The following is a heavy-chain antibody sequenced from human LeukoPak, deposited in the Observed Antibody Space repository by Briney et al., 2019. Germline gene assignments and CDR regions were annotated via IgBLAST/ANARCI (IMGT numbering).Heavy chain of an antibody. J-gene: IGHJ4*02. Sequence: SGTLSLTCAVSGGSISSGNWWSWVRQPPGKGLEWIGEIYHSGCTNYNPSLKSRVTISVDTSKNQFSLRLSSVTAADTAVYYCARQGRKRGYFDYWGQGTLVTVSS. V-gene: IGHV4-4*02. CDR1: GGSISSGNW. D-gene: IGHD3-10*01. CDR3: ARQGRKRGYFDY. CDR2: IYHSGCT.